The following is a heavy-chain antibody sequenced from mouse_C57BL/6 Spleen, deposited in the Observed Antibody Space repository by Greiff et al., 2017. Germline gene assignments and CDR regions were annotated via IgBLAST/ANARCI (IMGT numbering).Heavy chain of an antibody. CDR3: ARHVNYDLRPGFAY. CDR2: ISSGGSYT. CDR1: GFTFSSYG. Sequence: EVKLVESGGDLVKPGGSLKLSCAASGFTFSSYGMSWVRQTPDKRLEWVATISSGGSYTYYTDSVKGRFTISRDTAKNTLYLQMSSLKSEDTAMYYCARHVNYDLRPGFAYWGQGTLLTVSA. V-gene: IGHV5-6*01. J-gene: IGHJ3*01. D-gene: IGHD2-4*01.